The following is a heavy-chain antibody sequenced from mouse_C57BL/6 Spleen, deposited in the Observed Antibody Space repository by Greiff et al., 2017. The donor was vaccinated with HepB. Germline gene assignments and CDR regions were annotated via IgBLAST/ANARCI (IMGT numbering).Heavy chain of an antibody. CDR1: GYAFSSSW. D-gene: IGHD2-1*01. J-gene: IGHJ4*01. Sequence: VKLVESGPELVKPGASVKISCKASGYAFSSSWMNWVKQRPGKGLEWIGRIYPGDGDTNYNGKFKGKATLTADKSSSTAYMQLSSLTSEDSAVYFCARYGNFAMDYWGQGTSVTVSS. CDR2: IYPGDGDT. V-gene: IGHV1-82*01. CDR3: ARYGNFAMDY.